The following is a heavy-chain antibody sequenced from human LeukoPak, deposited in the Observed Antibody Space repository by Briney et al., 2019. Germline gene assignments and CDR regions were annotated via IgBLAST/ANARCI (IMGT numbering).Heavy chain of an antibody. V-gene: IGHV4-39*01. CDR2: IYYSGST. CDR3: ARHSAYCGGDCYPNWFDP. Sequence: SETLSLTCTVSGGSISSSSYYWGWIRQPPGKGLEWIGSIYYSGSTYYNPSLKSRVTISVDTSKNQFSLKLSSVTAADTAVYYCARHSAYCGGDCYPNWFDPWGQGTLVTVPS. J-gene: IGHJ5*02. D-gene: IGHD2-21*01. CDR1: GGSISSSSYY.